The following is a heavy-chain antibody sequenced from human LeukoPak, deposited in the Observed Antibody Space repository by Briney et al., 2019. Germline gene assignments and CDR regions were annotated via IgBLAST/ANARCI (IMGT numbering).Heavy chain of an antibody. V-gene: IGHV4-38-2*02. CDR3: ARGHGSGTFSYAFEF. Sequence: PSETLSLTCSVSGYSISSGYYWVWIRQPPGKGLEWIGSIQHSGSTYQNPSLKSRLTISVDTSKNQFSLRLSSVTAADTAVYYCARGHGSGTFSYAFEFWGQGTMVTVSS. J-gene: IGHJ3*01. D-gene: IGHD3-10*01. CDR1: GYSISSGYY. CDR2: IQHSGST.